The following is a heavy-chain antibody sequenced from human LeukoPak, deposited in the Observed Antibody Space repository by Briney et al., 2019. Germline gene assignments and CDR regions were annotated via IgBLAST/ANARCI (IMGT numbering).Heavy chain of an antibody. Sequence: GGSLRLSCAASGFTFSSYAMSWVRQAPGKGLEWVSAISGSGGSTYYADSVKGRFTISRDNSKNALYLQMNSLRAEDTAVYYCAKDRRAAAVAEYFQHWGQGTLVTVSS. CDR2: ISGSGGST. CDR1: GFTFSSYA. CDR3: AKDRRAAAVAEYFQH. D-gene: IGHD6-13*01. V-gene: IGHV3-23*01. J-gene: IGHJ1*01.